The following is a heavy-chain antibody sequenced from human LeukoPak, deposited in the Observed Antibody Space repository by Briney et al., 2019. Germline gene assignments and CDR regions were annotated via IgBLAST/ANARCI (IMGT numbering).Heavy chain of an antibody. J-gene: IGHJ4*02. D-gene: IGHD3-3*01. V-gene: IGHV1-69*05. CDR3: ARVNTIFGVWGPFDY. Sequence: SVKVSCKASGGTFSSYAISRVRQAPGQGLEWMGGIIPIFGTANYAQKFQGRVTITTDESTSTAYMELSSLRSEDTAVYYCARVNTIFGVWGPFDYWGQGTLVTVSS. CDR2: IIPIFGTA. CDR1: GGTFSSYA.